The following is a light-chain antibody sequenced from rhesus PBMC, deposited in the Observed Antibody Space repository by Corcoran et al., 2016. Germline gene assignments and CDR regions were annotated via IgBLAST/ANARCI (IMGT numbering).Light chain of an antibody. J-gene: IGKJ1*01. CDR1: QRFSSS. V-gene: IGKV1-46*01. Sequence: DIQMTQSPSSLSASVGDTVTITCRASQRFSSSLAWYQQKPGKAPKLLIYSASSLQFGVPSRFSGLKSGTDFTLPISSLQPEDIASYYCQQYYSYPWTFGQGTKVEIK. CDR3: QQYYSYPWT. CDR2: SAS.